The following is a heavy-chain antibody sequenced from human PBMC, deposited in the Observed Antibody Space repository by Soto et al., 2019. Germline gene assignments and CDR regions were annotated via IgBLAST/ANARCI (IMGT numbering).Heavy chain of an antibody. V-gene: IGHV1-3*01. CDR1: GYRFTAYA. D-gene: IGHD6-25*01. CDR3: ARERGNSGTFDY. Sequence: QVLLVQSGTGVKRSGASVKLSCKASGYRFTAYALHWVRQAPGQGLEWMGWINPGAGGTKYSQNFQGRFTITRDTSATTAYMDLSSLTPEDTAVYFCARERGNSGTFDYWGQGTQVTVSS. CDR2: INPGAGGT. J-gene: IGHJ4*02.